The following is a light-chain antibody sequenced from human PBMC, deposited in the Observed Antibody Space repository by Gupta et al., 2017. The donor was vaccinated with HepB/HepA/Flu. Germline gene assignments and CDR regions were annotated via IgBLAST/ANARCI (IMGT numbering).Light chain of an antibody. J-gene: IGKJ4*01. V-gene: IGKV1-39*01. CDR2: AAS. CDR3: QQSYSTPVLT. CDR1: QSISSY. Sequence: DIQMTQSPSYLSASVGDRVTITCRASQSISSYLNWYQQKPGKVPKLLIYAASSLQSGVPSRFSGSGSGTDFTLTISSLQPEDFATYYCQQSYSTPVLTFGGGTKVEIK.